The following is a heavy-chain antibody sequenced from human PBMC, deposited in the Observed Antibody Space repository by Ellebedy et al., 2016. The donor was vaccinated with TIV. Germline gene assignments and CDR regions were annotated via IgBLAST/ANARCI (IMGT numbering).Heavy chain of an antibody. Sequence: GGSLRLSXAASGFTFSNYAMHWVRQAPDKGLEWVAVISYDGSDKYYADSVKGRFTISRDNSKNTLYLQLNSLRGDDTAVYYCANYCSSTNCDALGAFDVWGQGTMVTVSS. D-gene: IGHD2-2*01. CDR3: ANYCSSTNCDALGAFDV. V-gene: IGHV3-30-3*01. CDR2: ISYDGSDK. CDR1: GFTFSNYA. J-gene: IGHJ3*01.